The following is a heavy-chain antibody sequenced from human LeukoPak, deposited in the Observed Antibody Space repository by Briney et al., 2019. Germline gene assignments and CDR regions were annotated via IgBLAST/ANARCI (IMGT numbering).Heavy chain of an antibody. Sequence: GGSLRLSCAASGFTFSSYGRHWVRQAPGKGLEWVAVIWYDGSNKYYADSVKGRFTISRDNSKNTLYLQMNSLRAEDTAVYYCAKDYIGYSYGIFDYWGQGTLVTVSS. D-gene: IGHD5-18*01. J-gene: IGHJ4*02. CDR3: AKDYIGYSYGIFDY. CDR1: GFTFSSYG. V-gene: IGHV3-33*06. CDR2: IWYDGSNK.